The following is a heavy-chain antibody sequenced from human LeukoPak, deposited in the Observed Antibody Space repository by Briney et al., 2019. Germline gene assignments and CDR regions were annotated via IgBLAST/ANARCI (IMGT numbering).Heavy chain of an antibody. J-gene: IGHJ4*02. D-gene: IGHD2-2*01. CDR1: GYTFTGYY. CDR3: ARGLVVPAATDTPDY. Sequence: ASVKVSRKASGYTFTGYYMHWVRQAPGQGLEWMGWINPNSGGTNYAQKFQGRVTMTRDMSISTAYMELSRLRSDDTAVYYCARGLVVPAATDTPDYWGQGTLVTVSS. V-gene: IGHV1-2*02. CDR2: INPNSGGT.